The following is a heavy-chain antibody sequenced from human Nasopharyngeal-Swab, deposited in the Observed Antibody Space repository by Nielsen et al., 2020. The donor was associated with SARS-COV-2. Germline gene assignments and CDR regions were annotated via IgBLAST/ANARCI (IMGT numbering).Heavy chain of an antibody. V-gene: IGHV3-30*04. J-gene: IGHJ4*02. D-gene: IGHD5-18*01. CDR1: GFTFSSYA. Sequence: GESLKISCAASGFTFSSYAMHWVRQAPGKGLECVAAISYDGSNEYFADSVKGRFTISRDNSKNTVFLQMNSLRTEDTAVYYCARDYRGYSYVTPGYWGQGTLVTVSS. CDR3: ARDYRGYSYVTPGY. CDR2: ISYDGSNE.